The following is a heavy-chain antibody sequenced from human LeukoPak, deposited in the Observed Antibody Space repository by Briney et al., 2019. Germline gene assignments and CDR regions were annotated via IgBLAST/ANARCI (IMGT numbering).Heavy chain of an antibody. CDR3: ARGQGSSWYQEFDY. D-gene: IGHD6-13*01. V-gene: IGHV4-34*01. CDR2: INHSGST. CDR1: GGSFSGCY. J-gene: IGHJ4*02. Sequence: SETLSLTCAVYGGSFSGCYWSWIRQPPGKGLEWIGEINHSGSTNYNPSLKSRVTISVDTSKNQFSLKLSSVTAADTAVYYCARGQGSSWYQEFDYWGQGTLVTVSS.